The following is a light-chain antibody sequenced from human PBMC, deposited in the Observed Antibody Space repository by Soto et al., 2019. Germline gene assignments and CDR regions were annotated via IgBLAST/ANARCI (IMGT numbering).Light chain of an antibody. Sequence: QSVLTQPPSVSGAPGQRVTISCTGSSSNIGAGYDVHWYQQLPETAPKLLMYANSNRPSGVPDRFSGSKSGTSASLAITGLQAEDEADFYCQSYDSSLSAWVFGGGTKVTVL. CDR3: QSYDSSLSAWV. CDR2: ANS. CDR1: SSNIGAGYD. V-gene: IGLV1-40*01. J-gene: IGLJ3*02.